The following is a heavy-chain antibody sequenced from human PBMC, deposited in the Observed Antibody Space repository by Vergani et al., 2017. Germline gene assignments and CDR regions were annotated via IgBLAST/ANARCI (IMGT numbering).Heavy chain of an antibody. V-gene: IGHV1-46*02. J-gene: IGHJ4*02. Sequence: VQLVQSGAEVRKPGASVTVSCTASGYIFKNYYIHWLRQAPGQAFEWMGILNPTTGHTTSAHQFQGRLTMTRDTSTSTVYMDLSNLRSEDTAVYYWARTHGDILPPYPRRLDYWGQGTLVTVSS. CDR2: LNPTTGHT. CDR3: ARTHGDILPPYPRRLDY. CDR1: GYIFKNYY.